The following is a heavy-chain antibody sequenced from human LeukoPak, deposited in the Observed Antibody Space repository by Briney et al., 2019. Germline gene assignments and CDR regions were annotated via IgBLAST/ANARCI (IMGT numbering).Heavy chain of an antibody. Sequence: SETLSLTCAVYGGSFSGYYWSWIRQPPGKGLEWIGEINHSGSTNYNPSLKSRVTISVDTSKNQFSLKLSSVTAADTAVYYCARHSPYYYDSSGLDYWGQGTLVNVSS. V-gene: IGHV4-34*01. J-gene: IGHJ4*02. CDR2: INHSGST. CDR3: ARHSPYYYDSSGLDY. CDR1: GGSFSGYY. D-gene: IGHD3-22*01.